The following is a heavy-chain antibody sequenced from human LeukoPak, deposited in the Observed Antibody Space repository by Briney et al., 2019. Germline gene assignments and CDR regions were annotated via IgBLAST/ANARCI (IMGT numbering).Heavy chain of an antibody. J-gene: IGHJ4*02. CDR2: IKEDGTDK. Sequence: GGFLRLSCAASGFTFSNSWMTCVRQAPGKGLEWVAHIKEDGTDKYYVDSVTGRFTISRDNTRNSLYLQMSSLRAEDTAVYYCATWSDAWEFDYWGQGTLVSVSS. CDR1: GFTFSNSW. D-gene: IGHD1-26*01. V-gene: IGHV3-7*05. CDR3: ATWSDAWEFDY.